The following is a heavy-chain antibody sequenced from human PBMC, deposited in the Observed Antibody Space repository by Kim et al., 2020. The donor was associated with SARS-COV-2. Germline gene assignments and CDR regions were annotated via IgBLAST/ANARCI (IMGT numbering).Heavy chain of an antibody. Sequence: ASVKVSCKASGYTFTSYGISWVRQAPGQGLEWMGWISGYKGNRNYAQNLQGRVTVTTDASTSTAYMELRSLRSDDTAVYYCARDERNHCSGDYCYGYFDYWGQGTLVSVSS. D-gene: IGHD2-15*01. J-gene: IGHJ4*02. CDR2: ISGYKGNR. V-gene: IGHV1-18*01. CDR1: GYTFTSYG. CDR3: ARDERNHCSGDYCYGYFDY.